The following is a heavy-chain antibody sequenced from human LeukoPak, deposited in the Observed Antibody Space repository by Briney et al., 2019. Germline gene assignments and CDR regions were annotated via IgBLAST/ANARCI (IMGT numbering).Heavy chain of an antibody. Sequence: SQTLSLTCTVSGGSISNGDFYWSWIRQHPREGLGWIRHIYYSGSTFYNPSLRSRLTISVDTSKNQFSLHLSSVTAADTAVYYCARSSKTPDSSTWFFDYWGQGILVTVYS. CDR3: ARSSKTPDSSTWFFDY. CDR1: GGSISNGDFY. V-gene: IGHV4-31*03. CDR2: IYYSGST. J-gene: IGHJ4*02. D-gene: IGHD6-6*01.